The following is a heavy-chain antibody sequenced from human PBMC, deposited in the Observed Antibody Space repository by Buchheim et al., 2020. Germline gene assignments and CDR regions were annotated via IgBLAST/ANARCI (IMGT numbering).Heavy chain of an antibody. D-gene: IGHD2-2*01. CDR1: GGTFSSYA. J-gene: IGHJ6*02. CDR2: IIPIFGTA. CDR3: ARGLSPFYCSSTSCPKPKYYYYGMDV. Sequence: QVQLVQSGAEVKKPGSSVKVSCKASGGTFSSYAISWVRQAPGQGLEWMGGIIPIFGTANYAQKFQGRVTITADKSTSTAYMELSSLRSEDTAVYYCARGLSPFYCSSTSCPKPKYYYYGMDVWGQGTT. V-gene: IGHV1-69*06.